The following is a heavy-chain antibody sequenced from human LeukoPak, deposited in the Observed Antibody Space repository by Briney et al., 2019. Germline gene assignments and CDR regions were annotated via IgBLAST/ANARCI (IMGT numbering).Heavy chain of an antibody. CDR2: IYYSGST. D-gene: IGHD3-3*01. Sequence: PSETLSLTCTVSGGSLSSGDYYWSWIRQPPGKGLEWIGYIYYSGSTYYNPSLKSRVTISVDTSTNQFSLKLSSVTAADTAVYYCARGVLWSGYYFDYWGQGTLVTVSS. V-gene: IGHV4-30-4*08. CDR1: GGSLSSGDYY. J-gene: IGHJ4*02. CDR3: ARGVLWSGYYFDY.